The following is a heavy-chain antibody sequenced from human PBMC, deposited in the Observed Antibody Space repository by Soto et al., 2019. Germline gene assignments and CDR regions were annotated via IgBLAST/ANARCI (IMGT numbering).Heavy chain of an antibody. Sequence: SETLSLTCTVSGGSISSSSYYWGWIRQPPGKGLEWIGSIYYSGSTYYNPSLKSRVTISVDTSKNQFSLKLSSVTAADTAVYYCARYEMARQFAGYWGQGSMVTV. CDR2: IYYSGST. CDR3: ARYEMARQFAGY. CDR1: GGSISSSSYY. D-gene: IGHD5-12*01. V-gene: IGHV4-39*01. J-gene: IGHJ4*02.